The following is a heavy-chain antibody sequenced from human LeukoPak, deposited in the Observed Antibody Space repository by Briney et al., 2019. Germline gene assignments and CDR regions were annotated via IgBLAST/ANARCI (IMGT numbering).Heavy chain of an antibody. CDR1: GFTVSSNY. V-gene: IGHV3-66*01. D-gene: IGHD3-22*01. CDR3: ARGEYYYDSSGYYYVS. CDR2: IYSGGST. J-gene: IGHJ5*02. Sequence: PGGSVRLSCAASGFTVSSNYMSWVRQALGKGLEWVSVIYSGGSTYYADSVKGRFTISRDNSKNTLYLQMNSLRAEDTAVYYCARGEYYYDSSGYYYVSWGQGTLVTVSS.